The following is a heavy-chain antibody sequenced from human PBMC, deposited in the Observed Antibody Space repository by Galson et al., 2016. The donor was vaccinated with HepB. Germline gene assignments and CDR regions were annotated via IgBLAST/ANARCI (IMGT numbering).Heavy chain of an antibody. CDR2: INHSGTI. CDR3: ARRTVVPTADNWFDP. CDR1: GGSFSDYY. D-gene: IGHD2-2*01. V-gene: IGHV4-34*01. Sequence: SETLSLTCAVYGGSFSDYYWSWIRQPPGKGLEWIGEINHSGTINYNPSLKSRVTISVDTSKNQFSLNLGSVTAADTAVYYCARRTVVPTADNWFDPWGQGTLVTVSS. J-gene: IGHJ5*02.